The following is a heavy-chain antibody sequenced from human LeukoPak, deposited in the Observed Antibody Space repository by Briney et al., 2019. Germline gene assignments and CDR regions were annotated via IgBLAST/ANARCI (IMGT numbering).Heavy chain of an antibody. D-gene: IGHD6-13*01. CDR1: GGSISSGGYY. J-gene: IGHJ4*02. Sequence: SETLSLTCTVSGGSISSGGYYWSWIRQPPGKGLEWIGYIYHSGSTYYNPSLKSRVTISVDTSKNQFSLKLSSVTAADTAVYYCARGIAAAVSFDYWGQGTLVTVSS. CDR2: IYHSGST. V-gene: IGHV4-30-2*05. CDR3: ARGIAAAVSFDY.